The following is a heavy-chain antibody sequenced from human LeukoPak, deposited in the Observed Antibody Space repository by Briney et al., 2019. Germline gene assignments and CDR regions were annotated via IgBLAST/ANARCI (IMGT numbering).Heavy chain of an antibody. D-gene: IGHD2-2*01. CDR1: GGSISSGGYY. V-gene: IGHV4-31*03. Sequence: SETLSLTCTVSGGSISSGGYYWSWIRQHPGKGLEWIGYIYYSGSTYYNPSLESRVTISVDTSKNQFSLKLSSVTAADTAVYYCARVRGYCSSTSCYRLDWFDPWGQGTLVTVSS. J-gene: IGHJ5*02. CDR3: ARVRGYCSSTSCYRLDWFDP. CDR2: IYYSGST.